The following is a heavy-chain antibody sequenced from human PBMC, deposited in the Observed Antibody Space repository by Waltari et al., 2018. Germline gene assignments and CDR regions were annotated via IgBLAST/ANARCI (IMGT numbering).Heavy chain of an antibody. CDR1: GASISSYY. D-gene: IGHD3-10*01. CDR2: ISYSGST. V-gene: IGHV4-59*01. CDR3: ARGGSTSESFDV. J-gene: IGHJ3*01. Sequence: QLRLLESAPVLVKPSETLSLTCTASGASISSYYWSWIRQSPGKGLEWIGYISYSGSTNYHPSLKSRVTISVDTSKNEVSLKVTYVTPVDTAIYYCARGGSTSESFDVWGQGTMVTVSS.